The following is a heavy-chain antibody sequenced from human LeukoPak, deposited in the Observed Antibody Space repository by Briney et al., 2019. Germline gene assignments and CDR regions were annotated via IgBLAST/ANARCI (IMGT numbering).Heavy chain of an antibody. CDR2: IYYSGST. V-gene: IGHV4-39*07. Sequence: SETLSLTCTVSGGSISSSSYYWGWIRQPPGKGLEWIGSIYYSGSTYYNPSLKSRVTISVDTSKNQFSLKLSSVTAADTAVYYCARDNLPPGVQGIDYWGQGTLVTVSS. CDR1: GGSISSSSYY. J-gene: IGHJ4*02. CDR3: ARDNLPPGVQGIDY. D-gene: IGHD1-1*01.